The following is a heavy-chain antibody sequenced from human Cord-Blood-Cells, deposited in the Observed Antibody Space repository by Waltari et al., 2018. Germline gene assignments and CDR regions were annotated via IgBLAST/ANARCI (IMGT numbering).Heavy chain of an antibody. Sequence: EVQLVGSGGGVVKPGGSLRLSCVAPVFSFSNAWMSWVRQAPGRGLEWVGRIKSKTDGGTTDYAAPVKGRFTISRDDSKNTLYLQMNSLKTEDTAVYYCTTFLTTVTDYWGQGTLVTVSS. CDR3: TTFLTTVTDY. V-gene: IGHV3-15*01. CDR2: IKSKTDGGTT. D-gene: IGHD4-17*01. J-gene: IGHJ4*02. CDR1: VFSFSNAW.